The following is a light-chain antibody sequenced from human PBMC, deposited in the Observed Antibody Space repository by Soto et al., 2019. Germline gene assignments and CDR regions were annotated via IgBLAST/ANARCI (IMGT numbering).Light chain of an antibody. V-gene: IGKV3-20*01. J-gene: IGKJ1*01. CDR1: QTVRNNY. CDR3: QQYGSSPRT. CDR2: GAS. Sequence: ECVLTQSPGTLSLSPGERATLSCRASQTVRNNYLAWYQQKPGQAPRLLIYGASTRATGIPDRFGGSGSGADFTLTISRLEPEDFAGYYCQQYGSSPRTFGQGTKV.